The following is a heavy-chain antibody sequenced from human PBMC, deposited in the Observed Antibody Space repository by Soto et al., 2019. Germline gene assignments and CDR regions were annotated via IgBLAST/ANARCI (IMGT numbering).Heavy chain of an antibody. D-gene: IGHD4-4*01. J-gene: IGHJ4*02. CDR2: ISYDGSTI. CDR1: GFTFSNYG. V-gene: IGHV3-30*18. CDR3: AKPSQPYSAPYHFDY. Sequence: QVQLVESGGGVVQPGRSLRLSCAASGFTFSNYGMHWVRQAPGKGLEWVAIISYDGSTIYYADSVKGRFTISRDNSKNPLYLQLNTLRTEDTAVYYCAKPSQPYSAPYHFDYWGQGTLVAVSS.